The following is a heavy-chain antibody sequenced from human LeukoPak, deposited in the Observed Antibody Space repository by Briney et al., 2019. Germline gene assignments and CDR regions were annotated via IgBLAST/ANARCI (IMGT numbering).Heavy chain of an antibody. CDR2: IIPIFGTA. Sequence: SVKVSCKASGGTFRSYAISWVRQAPGQGLEWMGGIIPIFGTANYAQKFQGRVTITADESTSTAYMELSSLRSEDTAVYYCASAKLETRAFDIWGQGTMVTVSS. J-gene: IGHJ3*02. D-gene: IGHD1-1*01. CDR3: ASAKLETRAFDI. CDR1: GGTFRSYA. V-gene: IGHV1-69*13.